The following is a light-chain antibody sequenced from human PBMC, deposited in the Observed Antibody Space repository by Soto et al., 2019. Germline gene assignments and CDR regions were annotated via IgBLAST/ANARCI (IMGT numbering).Light chain of an antibody. CDR2: DAS. V-gene: IGKV3-11*01. CDR1: RSVNNNY. Sequence: EIVLTQSPGTLSLSPGERATLSCRASRSVNNNYLAWYQQKPGQAPRLLIYDASNRATGIPARFSGTGSGTDFTLTINNLEPEDFAVYYCQVRTNWSIAFGRGTRLEI. J-gene: IGKJ5*01. CDR3: QVRTNWSIA.